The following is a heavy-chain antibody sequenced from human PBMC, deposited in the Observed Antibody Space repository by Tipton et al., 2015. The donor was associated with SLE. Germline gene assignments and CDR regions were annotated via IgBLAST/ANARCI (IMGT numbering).Heavy chain of an antibody. CDR3: ARWRPLGGNYHCYFDL. D-gene: IGHD5-24*01. CDR2: VYYSGST. J-gene: IGHJ2*01. V-gene: IGHV4-59*01. Sequence: TLSLTCTVSGDSISRYYWTWIRQPPGKRLEWIGAVYYSGSTSFNPSLRSRLTMSIDTSKTHFSLRLTSVTAADTSVYYCARWRPLGGNYHCYFDLWGRATLFTVSS. CDR1: GDSISRYY.